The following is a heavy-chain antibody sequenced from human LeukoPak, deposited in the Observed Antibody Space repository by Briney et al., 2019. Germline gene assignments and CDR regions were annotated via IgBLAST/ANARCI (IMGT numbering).Heavy chain of an antibody. CDR1: GLSFSTYW. J-gene: IGHJ4*02. CDR3: ATHHGFRHDY. V-gene: IGHV3-7*01. CDR2: IRPDGSEK. D-gene: IGHD1-14*01. Sequence: GGSLRLSCAASGLSFSTYWISWVRQAPGKGLEWVANIRPDGSEKYSVDSVKGRFTISRDNAKNSLYLQMNSLRAEDTAVCYCATHHGFRHDYWGQGTLVTVSS.